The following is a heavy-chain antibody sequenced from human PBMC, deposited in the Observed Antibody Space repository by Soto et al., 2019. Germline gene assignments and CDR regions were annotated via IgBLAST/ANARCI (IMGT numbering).Heavy chain of an antibody. CDR3: AREYSSSSGDNREYYYYMDV. CDR2: INPSGGST. J-gene: IGHJ6*03. D-gene: IGHD6-6*01. Sequence: QVQLVQSGAEVKKPGASVKVSCKASGYTFTSYYMHWVRQAPGQGLEWMGIINPSGGSTSYAQKFQGRVTMNRDTSTSTVYMELSSLRSEDTAVYYCAREYSSSSGDNREYYYYMDVWGKGTTVTVSS. V-gene: IGHV1-46*03. CDR1: GYTFTSYY.